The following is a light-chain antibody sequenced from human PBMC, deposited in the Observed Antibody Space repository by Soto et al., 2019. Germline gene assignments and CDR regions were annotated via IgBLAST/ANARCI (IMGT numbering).Light chain of an antibody. Sequence: NMLTQCPATLSLSPGERATLSRRASQNVSSNLAWYQQKPGQAPRLLIYGASTRATGIPARFSGSGSGTEFTLTISRLEPEDFAMYYCQQYGSSTYTFGQGTKVDIK. J-gene: IGKJ2*01. CDR1: QNVSSN. CDR2: GAS. V-gene: IGKV3-20*01. CDR3: QQYGSSTYT.